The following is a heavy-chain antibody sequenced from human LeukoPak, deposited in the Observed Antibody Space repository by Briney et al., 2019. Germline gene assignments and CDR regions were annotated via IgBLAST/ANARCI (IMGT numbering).Heavy chain of an antibody. CDR1: GFTFSSYA. Sequence: GGSLRLSCAVSGFTFSSYAVTWVRQAPGKGLEWVAAISGTGGNTEYADSVKGRFTISRDNSKNTLYLQMNSLRAEDTAVFYCAKVAMSGPYHFDNWGQGTLVTVSS. J-gene: IGHJ4*02. V-gene: IGHV3-23*01. CDR3: AKVAMSGPYHFDN. D-gene: IGHD2-2*01. CDR2: ISGTGGNT.